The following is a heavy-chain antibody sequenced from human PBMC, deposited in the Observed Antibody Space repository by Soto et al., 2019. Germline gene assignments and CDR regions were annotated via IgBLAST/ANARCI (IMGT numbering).Heavy chain of an antibody. V-gene: IGHV3-48*04. D-gene: IGHD5-18*01. CDR1: GFTFSSYS. Sequence: GGSLRLSCAASGFTFSSYSMNWVSQAPGKGLEWVSYISSSSSTIYYADSVKGRFTISRDNAKNSLYLQMNSLRAEDTAVYYCAREDADTAMVTGAFDIWGQGTMVTVSS. CDR2: ISSSSSTI. J-gene: IGHJ3*02. CDR3: AREDADTAMVTGAFDI.